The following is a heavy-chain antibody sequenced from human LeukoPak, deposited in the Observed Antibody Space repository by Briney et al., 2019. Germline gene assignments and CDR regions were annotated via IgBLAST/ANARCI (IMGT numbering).Heavy chain of an antibody. CDR2: IRQDGGEK. Sequence: GGSLRLSCAASGFTFSTYWMSWVRQAPGKGLEWVANIRQDGGEKYCVDSVKGRFTISRDNAKNSLYLQMNSLRDEDAAVYYCAKDYYGSLEYWGQGTLVTVSS. D-gene: IGHD3-10*01. CDR1: GFTFSTYW. CDR3: AKDYYGSLEY. V-gene: IGHV3-7*01. J-gene: IGHJ4*02.